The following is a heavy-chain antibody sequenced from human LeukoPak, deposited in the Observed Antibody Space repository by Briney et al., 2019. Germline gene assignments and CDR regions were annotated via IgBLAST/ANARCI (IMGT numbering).Heavy chain of an antibody. CDR3: AREKCSSTSCYLNWFDP. D-gene: IGHD2-2*01. V-gene: IGHV4-30-2*01. CDR2: IYHSGST. CDR1: GGSISSGGYS. Sequence: PSETLSLTCAVSGGSISSGGYSWSWIRQPPGKGLEWIGYIYHSGSTYYNPSLKSRVTISVDTSKNQFSLKLSSVTAADTAVYYCAREKCSSTSCYLNWFDPWGQGTLVTVSS. J-gene: IGHJ5*02.